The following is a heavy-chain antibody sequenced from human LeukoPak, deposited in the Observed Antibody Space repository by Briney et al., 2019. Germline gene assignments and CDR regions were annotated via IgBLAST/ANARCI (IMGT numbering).Heavy chain of an antibody. J-gene: IGHJ5*02. CDR2: ISGSGGST. CDR1: GFTFSSYA. CDR3: AKSVGYGDYADWFDP. V-gene: IGHV3-23*01. Sequence: PGGSLRLSCAASGFTFSSYAMSWVRQAPGKGLEWVSAISGSGGSTYCADSVKGRFTISRDNSKNTLYLQMNSLRAEDTAVYYCAKSVGYGDYADWFDPWGQGTLVTVSS. D-gene: IGHD4-17*01.